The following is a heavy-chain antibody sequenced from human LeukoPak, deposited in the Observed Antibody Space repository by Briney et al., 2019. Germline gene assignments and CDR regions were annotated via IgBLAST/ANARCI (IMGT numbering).Heavy chain of an antibody. D-gene: IGHD6-13*01. V-gene: IGHV3-NL1*01. J-gene: IGHJ4*02. CDR2: IYSGGST. Sequence: PGGSLRLSCAASGFTFSSYGMHWVRQAPGKGLEWVSVIYSGGSTYYADSVKGRFTISRDNSKNTLYLQMNSLRAEDTAVYYCARVGLRRAAAFDYWGQGTLVTVSS. CDR1: GFTFSSYG. CDR3: ARVGLRRAAAFDY.